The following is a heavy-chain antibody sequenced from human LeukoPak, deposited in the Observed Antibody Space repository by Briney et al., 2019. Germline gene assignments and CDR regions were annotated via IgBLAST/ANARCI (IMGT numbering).Heavy chain of an antibody. D-gene: IGHD5-18*01. CDR3: ARSSGHSYGDFDY. V-gene: IGHV4-59*01. J-gene: IGHJ4*02. CDR1: GVSITSNY. CDR2: THHSGAT. Sequence: SETLSLTCSVSGVSITSNYWSWIRQPPGKGLEWLGYTHHSGATSYNPSLKSRSTMSLDTSNNQFSLKLSSVTAADTVVYYCARSSGHSYGDFDYWGQGNLVTVSS.